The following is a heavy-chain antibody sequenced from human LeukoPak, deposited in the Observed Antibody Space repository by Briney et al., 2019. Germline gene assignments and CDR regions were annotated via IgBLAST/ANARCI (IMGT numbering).Heavy chain of an antibody. CDR3: AKRLYSGSALGVGDFDY. D-gene: IGHD5-12*01. CDR2: ISSDGSNT. CDR1: GFTFSSYA. V-gene: IGHV3-30*04. J-gene: IGHJ4*02. Sequence: GRSLRPSCAASGFTFSSYAMHWVRQDPGKGLEGVAVISSDGSNTYHPDSVKGRFTISRDNSKNTLYLQMNSLRAEDTAVYYCAKRLYSGSALGVGDFDYWGQGTLVTVSS.